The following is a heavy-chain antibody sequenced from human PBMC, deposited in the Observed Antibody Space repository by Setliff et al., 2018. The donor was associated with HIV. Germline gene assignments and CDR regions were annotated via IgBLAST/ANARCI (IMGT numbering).Heavy chain of an antibody. CDR1: GYSIASDYY. Sequence: PSETLSLTCDVLGYSIASDYYWSWIRQSPEKGLEWIASIWHSGTTYYNPSLGNRVTISVDTSKNQISLRLNSLTAADTAVYYCARGTTLNVVPDAFDIWGQGTMVTVSS. V-gene: IGHV4-38-2*01. J-gene: IGHJ3*02. D-gene: IGHD4-17*01. CDR3: ARGTTLNVVPDAFDI. CDR2: IWHSGTT.